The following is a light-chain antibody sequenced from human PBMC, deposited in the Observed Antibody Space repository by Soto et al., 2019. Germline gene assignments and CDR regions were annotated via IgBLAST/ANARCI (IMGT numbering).Light chain of an antibody. CDR2: GAS. J-gene: IGKJ3*01. CDR1: QSVSSSY. V-gene: IGKV3-20*01. Sequence: EIVLTQSPGTLSLSPGERATLSCRASQSVSSSYLAWYQQKPGQAPRLLIYGASSRATGIPDRFSGSGSGTDFALTISSLEPEEFAVYYCQQYGSSPRTFGPWTKADIK. CDR3: QQYGSSPRT.